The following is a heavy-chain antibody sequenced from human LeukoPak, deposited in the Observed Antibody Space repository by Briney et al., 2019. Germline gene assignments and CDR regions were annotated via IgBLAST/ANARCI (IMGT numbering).Heavy chain of an antibody. Sequence: SQTLSLTCTVSGGXISSGDYYWSWIRQPPGKGLKWIGYIYYSGSTYYNPSLKSRVTISVDTSKNQFSLKLSSVTAADTAVYYCAREFQYADYFDYWGQGTLVTVSS. J-gene: IGHJ4*02. CDR3: AREFQYADYFDY. V-gene: IGHV4-30-4*01. CDR2: IYYSGST. D-gene: IGHD2-2*01. CDR1: GGXISSGDYY.